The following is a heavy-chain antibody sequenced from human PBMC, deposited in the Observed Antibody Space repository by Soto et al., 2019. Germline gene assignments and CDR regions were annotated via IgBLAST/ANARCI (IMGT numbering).Heavy chain of an antibody. CDR1: GYTFTSYG. J-gene: IGHJ4*02. CDR2: ISAYNGNT. CDR3: ARGGSSSRDNFDY. D-gene: IGHD6-13*01. V-gene: IGHV1-18*01. Sequence: GASVKVSCKASGYTFTSYGISWVRQAPGQGLEWMGWISAYNGNTNYAQKFQGRVTMTRDTSTSTVYMELSSLRSEDTAVYYCARGGSSSRDNFDYWGQGTLVTVSS.